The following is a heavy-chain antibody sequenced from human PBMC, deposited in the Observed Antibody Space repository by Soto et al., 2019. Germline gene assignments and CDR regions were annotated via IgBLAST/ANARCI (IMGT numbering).Heavy chain of an antibody. D-gene: IGHD5-12*01. CDR1: GYIMTTYG. CDR2: ISAYNDHT. Sequence: GASVKVSCKASGYIMTTYGVSWVRQAPGQGLEWVGWISAYNDHTNYAQKFQGRVTMTTDTSTSTAYMELSSLRSEDTAVYYCARVSGYYLPDYWGQGTLVTVSS. J-gene: IGHJ4*02. V-gene: IGHV1-18*01. CDR3: ARVSGYYLPDY.